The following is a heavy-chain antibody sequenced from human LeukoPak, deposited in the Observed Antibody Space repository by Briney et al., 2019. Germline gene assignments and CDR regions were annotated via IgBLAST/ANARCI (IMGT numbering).Heavy chain of an antibody. CDR1: GFTFSSYG. D-gene: IGHD3-22*01. V-gene: IGHV3-30*02. CDR3: AKDMYYDSGGPVFDY. J-gene: IGHJ4*02. CDR2: IRYDGSNK. Sequence: GGSLRLSCAASGFTFSSYGMHWVRQAPGKGLEWVAFIRYDGSNKYYAGSVKGRFTISRDNSKNTLYLQMNSPRAEDTAVYYCAKDMYYDSGGPVFDYWGQGTLVTVSS.